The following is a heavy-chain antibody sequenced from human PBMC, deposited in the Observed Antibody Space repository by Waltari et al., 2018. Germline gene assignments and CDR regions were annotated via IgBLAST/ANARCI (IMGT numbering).Heavy chain of an antibody. Sequence: QVQLVQSGAEVKKPGSSVKVSCKASGGTFSSYAISWVRQAPGQGLEWMGGIITIFGTANYGQKFQGRVTITSDESTSTAYMELSSLRSADTAVYYCARGFVVVVAATPRNYYGMDVWGQGTTVTVSS. J-gene: IGHJ6*02. D-gene: IGHD2-15*01. CDR3: ARGFVVVVAATPRNYYGMDV. CDR1: GGTFSSYA. CDR2: IITIFGTA. V-gene: IGHV1-69*13.